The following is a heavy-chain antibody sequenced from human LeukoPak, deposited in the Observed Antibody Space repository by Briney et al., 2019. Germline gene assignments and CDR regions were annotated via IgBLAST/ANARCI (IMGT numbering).Heavy chain of an antibody. CDR2: ISSTSISI. Sequence: GGSLRLSCAASGFTFSNYWMTWVRQAPGKGLEWVSSISSTSISIYFADSVKGRFTVSRDNAKNSLYLQMNSLRTEDTAVYYCARSYTVADQLDYWGQGTLVTVSS. CDR3: ARSYTVADQLDY. CDR1: GFTFSNYW. V-gene: IGHV3-21*01. J-gene: IGHJ4*02. D-gene: IGHD2-2*01.